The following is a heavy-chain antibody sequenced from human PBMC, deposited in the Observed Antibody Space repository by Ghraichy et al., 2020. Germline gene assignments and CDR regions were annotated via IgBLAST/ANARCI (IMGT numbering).Heavy chain of an antibody. CDR2: INQDGSEK. D-gene: IGHD2/OR15-2a*01. CDR3: ARDAGLSWFDP. Sequence: INQDGSEKFYVDSVKGRFAISRDNARTSLFLQMNSLRAEDTAVYYCARDAGLSWFDPWGQGTLGTGS. J-gene: IGHJ5*02. V-gene: IGHV3-7*01.